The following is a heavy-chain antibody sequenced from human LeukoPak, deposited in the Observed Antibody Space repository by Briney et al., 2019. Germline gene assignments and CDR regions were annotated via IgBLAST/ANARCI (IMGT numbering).Heavy chain of an antibody. J-gene: IGHJ4*02. Sequence: GGSLRLSCAASRFIVRSNYMIWVRQAPGKGLEWVSVIYSGGNTYYADSVKGRFTISRDNSKNTVYLQMNSLRVEDTAVYYCARETYCSNGVCHDINRYFDYWGQGTLVTVSS. D-gene: IGHD2-8*01. V-gene: IGHV3-66*01. CDR1: RFIVRSNY. CDR3: ARETYCSNGVCHDINRYFDY. CDR2: IYSGGNT.